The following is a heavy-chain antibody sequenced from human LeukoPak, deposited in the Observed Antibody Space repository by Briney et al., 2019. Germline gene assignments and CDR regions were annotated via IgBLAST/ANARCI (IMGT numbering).Heavy chain of an antibody. CDR3: ARERRISIYTPGYTIAAPYYYFDY. CDR2: IIPIFGTA. Sequence: SVKVSCKASGGTFSSYAMSWVRQAPGQGLEWMGGIIPIFGTAIYAQKFQGRVTITTDESTSTAYMELSSLRSEDTAVYYCARERRISIYTPGYTIAAPYYYFDYWGQGTLVTVSS. V-gene: IGHV1-69*05. J-gene: IGHJ4*02. D-gene: IGHD6-6*01. CDR1: GGTFSSYA.